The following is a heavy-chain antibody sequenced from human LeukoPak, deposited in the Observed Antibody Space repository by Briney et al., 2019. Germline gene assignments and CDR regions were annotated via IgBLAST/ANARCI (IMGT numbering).Heavy chain of an antibody. CDR3: ARSVSSGWPSYYYYGMDV. J-gene: IGHJ6*02. D-gene: IGHD6-19*01. CDR2: MNPNSGNT. CDR1: GYTFTSYD. V-gene: IGHV1-8*01. Sequence: ASVKVSCKASGYTFTSYDINWVRQATGQGLEWMGWMNPNSGNTGYAQKFQGRVTMTRNTSISTAYMELSSLRSEDTAVYYCARSVSSGWPSYYYYGMDVWGQGTTVTVSS.